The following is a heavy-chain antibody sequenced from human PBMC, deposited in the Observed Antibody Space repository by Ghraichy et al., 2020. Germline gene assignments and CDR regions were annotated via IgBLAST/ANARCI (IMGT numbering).Heavy chain of an antibody. CDR1: GFSLSTSGVG. V-gene: IGHV2-5*02. CDR2: IYWDDDK. J-gene: IGHJ4*02. CDR3: AHTSGGGYDSSGYYPWTYFDY. Sequence: SGPTLVKPTQTLTLTCTFSGFSLSTSGVGVGWIRQPPGKALEWLALIYWDDDKRYSPSLKSRLTITKDTSKNQVVLTMTNMDPVDTATYYCAHTSGGGYDSSGYYPWTYFDYWGQGTLVTVSS. D-gene: IGHD3-22*01.